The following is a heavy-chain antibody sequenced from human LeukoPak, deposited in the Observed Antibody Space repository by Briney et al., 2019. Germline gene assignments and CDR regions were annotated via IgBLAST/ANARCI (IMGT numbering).Heavy chain of an antibody. J-gene: IGHJ5*02. CDR3: ARLGEWELPNWFDP. CDR2: INHSGST. D-gene: IGHD1-26*01. Sequence: SETLSLTCAVYGGSFSGYYWSLIRQPPGKGLEWIGEINHSGSTNYNPSLKSRVTISVDTSKNQFSLKLSSVTAADTAVYYCARLGEWELPNWFDPWGQGTLVTVSS. V-gene: IGHV4-34*01. CDR1: GGSFSGYY.